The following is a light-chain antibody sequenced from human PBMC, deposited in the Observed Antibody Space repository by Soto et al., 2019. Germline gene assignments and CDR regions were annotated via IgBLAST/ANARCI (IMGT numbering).Light chain of an antibody. Sequence: EIVLTQSPGTLSLSPGERATLSCRASQSVSSSYLAWYQQKPGQAPRLLIYGASSRATGIPDRFSGSGSGTDFNLTISILEPEEFAVYYCQQSGSSPPYTFGQGTKLYIK. J-gene: IGKJ2*01. V-gene: IGKV3-20*01. CDR2: GAS. CDR1: QSVSSSY. CDR3: QQSGSSPPYT.